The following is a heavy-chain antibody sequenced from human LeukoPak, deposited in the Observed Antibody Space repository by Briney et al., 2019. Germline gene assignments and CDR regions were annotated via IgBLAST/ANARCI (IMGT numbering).Heavy chain of an antibody. D-gene: IGHD1-26*01. CDR2: IYYSGST. CDR3: ARDSGNYYYYYMDV. V-gene: IGHV4-59*01. CDR1: GGSISSYY. J-gene: IGHJ6*03. Sequence: PSETLSLTGTVSGGSISSYYWSWIRQPPGKGLEWIGYIYYSGSTNYNPSLKSRVTISVDTSKNQFSLKLSSVTAADTAVYYCARDSGNYYYYYMDVWGKGTTVTVSS.